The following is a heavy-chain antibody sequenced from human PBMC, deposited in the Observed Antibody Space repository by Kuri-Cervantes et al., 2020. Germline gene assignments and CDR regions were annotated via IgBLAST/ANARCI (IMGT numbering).Heavy chain of an antibody. J-gene: IGHJ3*02. Sequence: ASVKVSCKASGYTFTSHGISWMRQAPGQGLEWMGWISAYNGNTNYAQNVQGRVIMTTDTSTSTVYMELRSLRSDDTAVYFCARDYPGDHGAFDIWSQGTMVTVSS. CDR3: ARDYPGDHGAFDI. CDR2: ISAYNGNT. D-gene: IGHD3-16*01. V-gene: IGHV1-18*01. CDR1: GYTFTSHG.